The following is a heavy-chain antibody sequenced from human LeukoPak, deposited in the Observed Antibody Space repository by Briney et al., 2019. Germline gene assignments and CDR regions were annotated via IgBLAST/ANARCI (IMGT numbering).Heavy chain of an antibody. V-gene: IGHV3-23*01. CDR1: GFSFSLYA. D-gene: IGHD6-19*01. Sequence: GGSLTLSCAASGFSFSLYAMNWVRQASGKGLEWVSTIIETGASAYYADSVRGRFTVSRDSSKNMFYLQMNSLRAEDTAIYNGARRGAGSGGLHYWGQGTLVTVSS. CDR2: IIETGASA. J-gene: IGHJ4*02. CDR3: ARRGAGSGGLHY.